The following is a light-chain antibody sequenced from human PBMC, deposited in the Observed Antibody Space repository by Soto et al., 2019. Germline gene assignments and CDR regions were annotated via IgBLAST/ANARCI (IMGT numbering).Light chain of an antibody. CDR2: AAS. CDR3: QHYYSYPRT. J-gene: IGKJ1*01. Sequence: AIRMTQSPSSLSASTGDRVSITCRASQGISSYLAWYQQKPGKAPKLLIYAASTLQSGVPSRFSGSGSGTDFTLTISCLQSEYFATYYCQHYYSYPRTFCQGTKLDIK. CDR1: QGISSY. V-gene: IGKV1-8*01.